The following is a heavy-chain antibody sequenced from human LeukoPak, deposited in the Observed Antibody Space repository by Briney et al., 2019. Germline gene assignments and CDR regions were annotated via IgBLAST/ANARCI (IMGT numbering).Heavy chain of an antibody. D-gene: IGHD3/OR15-3a*01. Sequence: ASVKVSCTASGFTFTNYAMQWVRQAPGQRLEWMGWINAGNGHTRYSQRFQGRVTITRDTSATTAYMEVTSLRSEDTAVYYCARGIWTRTVSSYYLDYWGQGTLVTVTS. V-gene: IGHV1-3*01. CDR1: GFTFTNYA. J-gene: IGHJ4*02. CDR2: INAGNGHT. CDR3: ARGIWTRTVSSYYLDY.